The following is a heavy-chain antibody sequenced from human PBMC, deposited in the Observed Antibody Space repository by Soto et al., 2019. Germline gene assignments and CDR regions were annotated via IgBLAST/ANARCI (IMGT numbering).Heavy chain of an antibody. Sequence: QVQLQESGPGLVKPSGTLFLTCSLSGGSISSRHWWSWVRQSPGKGLEWIGEILHSGSTHYNPSLKSRVTMSVDKSKNQFSLILNSVTAADTADYYCARYPGTTVGGVIWGQGTMVTVSS. D-gene: IGHD3-16*01. V-gene: IGHV4-4*02. CDR2: ILHSGST. J-gene: IGHJ3*02. CDR3: ARYPGTTVGGVI. CDR1: GGSISSRHW.